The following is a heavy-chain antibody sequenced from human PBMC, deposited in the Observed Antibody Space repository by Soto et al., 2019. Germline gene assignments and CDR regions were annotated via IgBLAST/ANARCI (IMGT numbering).Heavy chain of an antibody. J-gene: IGHJ3*02. CDR3: AMTLGGSNAFDI. Sequence: GGSLRLSCASSGFTFSNYAMSWVRQAPGKGLEWVSVLSISGGDTYYTDPVKGRFTISRDNSKNTLYLQMNSLRVEDTAVYYCAMTLGGSNAFDIWGQGTMVTVSS. CDR2: LSISGGDT. V-gene: IGHV3-23*01. CDR1: GFTFSNYA. D-gene: IGHD3-16*01.